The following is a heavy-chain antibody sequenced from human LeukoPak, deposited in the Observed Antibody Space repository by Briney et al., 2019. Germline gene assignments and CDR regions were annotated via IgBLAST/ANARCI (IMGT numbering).Heavy chain of an antibody. J-gene: IGHJ3*02. CDR3: ARDTPYSSSPYAFDI. CDR2: IYTSGST. D-gene: IGHD6-6*01. Sequence: SQTLSLTCTLSGGSISSYYWSWIRQPAGNGLEWNGGIYTSGSTNYSPSLKSRVTMSVDTSKNQFSLKLSSVTAADTAVYYCARDTPYSSSPYAFDIWGQGTMVTVSS. CDR1: GGSISSYY. V-gene: IGHV4-4*07.